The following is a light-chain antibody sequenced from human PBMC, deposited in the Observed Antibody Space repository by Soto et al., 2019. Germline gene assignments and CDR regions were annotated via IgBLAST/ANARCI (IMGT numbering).Light chain of an antibody. CDR3: QSHDSSLSGYVI. CDR2: SNT. Sequence: QSVLTQPPSVSGAPGQRVTISCTGSSSNIGAGYDVHWYQQFPGTAPKLLIYSNTNRPSGVPDRFSGSKSGTSASLAITGLQAEDESDYYCQSHDSSLSGYVIFGGGTKVTVL. V-gene: IGLV1-40*01. J-gene: IGLJ2*01. CDR1: SSNIGAGYD.